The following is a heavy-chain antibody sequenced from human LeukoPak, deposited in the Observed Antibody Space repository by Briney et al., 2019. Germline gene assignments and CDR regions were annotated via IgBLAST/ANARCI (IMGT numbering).Heavy chain of an antibody. D-gene: IGHD1-7*01. CDR1: GESFSGYY. CDR3: ARLYGNYQNYFDY. Sequence: PSETLSLTCAVYGESFSGYYWSWIRQPPGKGLEWIGEVNHGGATNYNPSLKSRVTISVDTSKNQFSLKLRSVTAADTAVYYCARLYGNYQNYFDYWGQGTLVTVSS. V-gene: IGHV4-34*01. CDR2: VNHGGAT. J-gene: IGHJ4*02.